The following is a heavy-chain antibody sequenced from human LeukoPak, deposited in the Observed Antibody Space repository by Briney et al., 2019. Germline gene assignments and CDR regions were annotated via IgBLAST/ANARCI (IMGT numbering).Heavy chain of an antibody. J-gene: IGHJ6*02. D-gene: IGHD3-22*01. CDR1: GFTFSSFS. Sequence: GGSLRLSCAASGFTFSSFSRNCLPQAPGKARECVSSISSSSSYIYYADSVKGRFTISRDNAKNSLDPQINSLRAEDMAVYYCARDTYYYDSSGYYYLSYYYYYYGMDVWGQGTTVTVSS. CDR2: ISSSSSYI. V-gene: IGHV3-21*01. CDR3: ARDTYYYDSSGYYYLSYYYYYYGMDV.